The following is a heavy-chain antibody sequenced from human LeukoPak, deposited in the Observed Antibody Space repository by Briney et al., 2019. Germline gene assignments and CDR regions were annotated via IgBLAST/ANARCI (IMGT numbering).Heavy chain of an antibody. J-gene: IGHJ4*02. Sequence: ASVKVSCKASGYTFTSYGISWVRQAPGQGLEWMGWISAYNGNTNYAQKLQGRVTITADESTTTAYMELSSLRSEDTAMYYCARELRDSSGYYLAPFDYWGQGTLVTVSS. D-gene: IGHD3-22*01. V-gene: IGHV1-18*01. CDR3: ARELRDSSGYYLAPFDY. CDR1: GYTFTSYG. CDR2: ISAYNGNT.